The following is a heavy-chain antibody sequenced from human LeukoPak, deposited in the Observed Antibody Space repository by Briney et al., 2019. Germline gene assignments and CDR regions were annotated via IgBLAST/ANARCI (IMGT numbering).Heavy chain of an antibody. Sequence: GGSLRLSCAAAGFSFSTYSMNWVRQTPGKGLEWVSSISRTSSYIYYADSVKGRFTLSRDNGKNSLYLQMNSLRAEDTAVYYCARGGMGANSQEYFYYGMDVWGQGTTVIVSS. J-gene: IGHJ6*02. CDR3: ARGGMGANSQEYFYYGMDV. D-gene: IGHD2-8*01. CDR2: ISRTSSYI. CDR1: GFSFSTYS. V-gene: IGHV3-21*01.